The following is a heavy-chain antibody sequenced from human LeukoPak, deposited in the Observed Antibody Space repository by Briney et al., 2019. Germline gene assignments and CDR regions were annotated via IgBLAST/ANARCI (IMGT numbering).Heavy chain of an antibody. CDR2: TYYRSKWYN. Sequence: SQTLTLTCAISGDSVSSNNGAWNWIRQSPSRGLEWLGRTYYRSKWYNDYAESLISRITISPVTSKNQFSLQLYSVTPEDTAVYYCARDVGTTGWHTFDYWGQGTLVTVSS. D-gene: IGHD3-9*01. CDR3: ARDVGTTGWHTFDY. J-gene: IGHJ4*02. V-gene: IGHV6-1*01. CDR1: GDSVSSNNGA.